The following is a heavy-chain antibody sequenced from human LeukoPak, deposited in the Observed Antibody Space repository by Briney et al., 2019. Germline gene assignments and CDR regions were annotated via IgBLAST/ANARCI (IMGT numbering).Heavy chain of an antibody. D-gene: IGHD6-6*01. CDR2: IYPDGST. CDR3: GRARYSTSSGIDY. CDR1: GFTFSSYA. J-gene: IGHJ4*02. V-gene: IGHV3-53*01. Sequence: GGSLRLSCAASGFTFSSYAMSWVRRAPGKGLEWVSVIYPDGSTNYADSVKGRYTISRDNSKNTLYLQMNSLRAEDTAVYYCGRARYSTSSGIDYWGQGTLVTVSS.